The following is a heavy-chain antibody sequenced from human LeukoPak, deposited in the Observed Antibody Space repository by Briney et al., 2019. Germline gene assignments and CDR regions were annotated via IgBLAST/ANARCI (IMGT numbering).Heavy chain of an antibody. V-gene: IGHV4-39*07. D-gene: IGHD4-23*01. CDR2: IYHSGST. CDR3: ATLRWGVDY. Sequence: SETLSLTCTVSGGSISSGGYYWSWIRQPPGKGLEWIGSIYHSGSTYYNPSLKSRVTISVDTSKNQFSLKLSSVTAADTAVYYCATLRWGVDYWGQGTLVTVSS. J-gene: IGHJ4*02. CDR1: GGSISSGGYY.